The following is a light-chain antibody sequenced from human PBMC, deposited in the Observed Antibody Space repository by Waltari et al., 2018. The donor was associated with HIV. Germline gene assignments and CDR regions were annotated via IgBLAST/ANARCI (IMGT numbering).Light chain of an antibody. CDR2: GVS. J-gene: IGKJ4*01. CDR1: QSVSSN. Sequence: EILMTQSPATLSVSPGERVTLSCRASQSVSSNLAWYQQTPGQAPRLLIYGVSTRATGIPARFSGSGSGTEFTLTISSLQSEDFAVYYCQHYNNWPFTFGGGTKAEIK. CDR3: QHYNNWPFT. V-gene: IGKV3-15*01.